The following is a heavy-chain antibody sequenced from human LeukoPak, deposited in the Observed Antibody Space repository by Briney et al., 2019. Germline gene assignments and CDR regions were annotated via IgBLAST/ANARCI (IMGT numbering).Heavy chain of an antibody. CDR3: ARTWSSTSQQFDP. D-gene: IGHD2-2*01. V-gene: IGHV5-51*01. J-gene: IGHJ5*02. CDR2: IYPGDSDT. Sequence: GESLEISCKGSGYSFTSYWIGWVRQMPGKGLEWIGIIYPGDSDTRYSPSFQGQVTISADKSISTAYLQWSSLKASDTAMYYCARTWSSTSQQFDPWGQGTLVTVSS. CDR1: GYSFTSYW.